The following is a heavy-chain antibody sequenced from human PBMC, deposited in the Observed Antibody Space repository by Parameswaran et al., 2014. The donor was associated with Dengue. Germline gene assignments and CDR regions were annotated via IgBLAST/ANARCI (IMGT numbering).Heavy chain of an antibody. CDR2: IYHTGST. CDR3: ASFPLMEPLHQNWFDP. D-gene: IGHD1-1*01. J-gene: IGHJ5*02. Sequence: WIRQPPGKGLEWIAYIYHTGSTYYNPSLKSRVTISVDTSKNLFSLKLSSVTAADTAVYYCASFPLMEPLHQNWFDPGGPGKTVTVSS. V-gene: IGHV4-31*02.